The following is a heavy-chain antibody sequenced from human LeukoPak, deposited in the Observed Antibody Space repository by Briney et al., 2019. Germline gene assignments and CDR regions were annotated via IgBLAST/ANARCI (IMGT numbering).Heavy chain of an antibody. V-gene: IGHV4-34*01. CDR2: INHSGST. D-gene: IGHD3-16*02. Sequence: SGTLSLTCAVYGGSFSGYYWSWIRQPPGKGLEWIGEINHSGSTNYNPSLKSRVTISVDTSKNQFSLKLSSVTAADTAVYYCARLGDDYVWGSYRYSFDYWGQGTLSPSPQ. J-gene: IGHJ4*02. CDR1: GGSFSGYY. CDR3: ARLGDDYVWGSYRYSFDY.